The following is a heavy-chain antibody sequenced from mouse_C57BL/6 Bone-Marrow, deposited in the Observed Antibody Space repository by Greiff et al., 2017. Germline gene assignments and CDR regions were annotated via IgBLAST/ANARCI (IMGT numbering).Heavy chain of an antibody. J-gene: IGHJ3*01. Sequence: VQLQESDAEFVKPGASVKISCKVSGYTFTNHTIHWMKQRPEQGLEWIGYIYPRDGSTKYNEKFKGKATLTADKSSSTAYMQLNSLTSEDAAVYCCASYDGYYVWFDYWGKGNLVTVSA. CDR3: ASYDGYYVWFDY. CDR1: GYTFTNHT. D-gene: IGHD2-3*01. CDR2: IYPRDGST. V-gene: IGHV1-78*01.